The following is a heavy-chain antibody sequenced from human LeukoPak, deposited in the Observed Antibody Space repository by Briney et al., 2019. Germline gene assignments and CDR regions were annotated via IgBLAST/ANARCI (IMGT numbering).Heavy chain of an antibody. CDR3: ARQRRSSGWPNDY. J-gene: IGHJ4*02. CDR1: GYSFTSYW. V-gene: IGHV5-51*01. CDR2: ICPDDSDT. D-gene: IGHD6-19*01. Sequence: GESLKISCKGSGYSFTSYWIAWVRQVPGKGLEWMGIICPDDSDTRYSPSFQGQVTITADKSISTAYLQWSSLKASDNAMYYCARQRRSSGWPNDYWGQGTLVTVSS.